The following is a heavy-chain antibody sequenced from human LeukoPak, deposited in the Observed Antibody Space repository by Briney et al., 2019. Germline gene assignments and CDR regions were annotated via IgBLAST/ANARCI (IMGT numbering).Heavy chain of an antibody. CDR2: IYANGGT. CDR3: ARDFTRNSYAVAEFFHP. J-gene: IGHJ1*01. Sequence: PSETLSLTCTVSGGSISSDYWNWIRQPAGKGLEWIGRIYANGGTNYNPSLRSRVSMSVDTSKNQFSLKLTSVTAADTAIYYCARDFTRNSYAVAEFFHPWGQGTLVSVSS. V-gene: IGHV4-4*07. D-gene: IGHD5-18*01. CDR1: GGSISSDY.